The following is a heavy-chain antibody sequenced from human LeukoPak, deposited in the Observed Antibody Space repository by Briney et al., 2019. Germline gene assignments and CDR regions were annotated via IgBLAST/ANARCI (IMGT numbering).Heavy chain of an antibody. Sequence: PGGSLRLSCAASGFTFSSYSMNWVRQAPGKVREWVSYISSSSSTIYYADSVKGRFTISRDNAKNSLYLQMNSLRAEDTAVYYCARVPYYDSSGYYYIYFQHWGHGTMVTVSS. D-gene: IGHD3-22*01. J-gene: IGHJ1*01. V-gene: IGHV3-48*01. CDR2: ISSSSSTI. CDR3: ARVPYYDSSGYYYIYFQH. CDR1: GFTFSSYS.